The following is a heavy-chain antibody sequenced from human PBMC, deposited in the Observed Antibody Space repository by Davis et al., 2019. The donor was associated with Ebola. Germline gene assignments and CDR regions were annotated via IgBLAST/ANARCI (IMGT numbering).Heavy chain of an antibody. CDR3: ARSVAGSSMWWAEYFQH. V-gene: IGHV4-39*01. Sequence: SETLSLTCSVAGGSISSSSYYWGWIRQPPGKGLEWIGSIYYSGSTYYNPSLKSRVTISVDTSKNQFSLKLSSVTAADTAVYYCARSVAGSSMWWAEYFQHWGQGTLVTVSS. J-gene: IGHJ1*01. CDR2: IYYSGST. D-gene: IGHD6-19*01. CDR1: GGSISSSSYY.